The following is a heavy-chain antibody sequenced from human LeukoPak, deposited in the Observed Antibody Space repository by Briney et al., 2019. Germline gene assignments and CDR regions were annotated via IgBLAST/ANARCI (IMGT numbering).Heavy chain of an antibody. Sequence: TGGSLRLSCAASGFTFSTYAIGWVRQAPGKGLDWLSIISGSGGSWYFADSVKGRFTISRDNSKNTVYLQMNNLRGEDTAVYYCAKDLFMDNYGGGSLGGAYDVWGHGTVVTVSA. V-gene: IGHV3-23*01. D-gene: IGHD4/OR15-4a*01. CDR2: ISGSGGSW. CDR1: GFTFSTYA. CDR3: AKDLFMDNYGGGSLGGAYDV. J-gene: IGHJ3*01.